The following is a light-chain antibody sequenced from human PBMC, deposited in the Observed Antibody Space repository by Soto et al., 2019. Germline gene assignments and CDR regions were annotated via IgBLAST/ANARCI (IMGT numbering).Light chain of an antibody. CDR2: DAS. V-gene: IGKV3-11*01. J-gene: IGKJ5*01. CDR3: QQRNSWPIT. CDR1: QSVGTY. Sequence: EVVLTQSPATLSLSPGERATLSCRASQSVGTYLVWYQQKHGQPPSLLIYDASNRATDVPVRFSGSGSGTDFTLTISSLEPEDVAVYYCQQRNSWPITFGQGTRLVIK.